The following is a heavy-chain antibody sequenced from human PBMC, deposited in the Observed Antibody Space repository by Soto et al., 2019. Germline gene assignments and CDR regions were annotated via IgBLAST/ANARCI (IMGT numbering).Heavy chain of an antibody. CDR1: CGSIISSSYY. CDR3: ARGLAYSGYDSNWFDP. CDR2: IYYSGST. D-gene: IGHD5-12*01. Sequence: SETLSLTCTFSCGSIISSSYYWGWIRQPPGKGLEWIGSIYYSGSTYYNPSLKSRVTISVDTSKNQFSLKLSSVTAADTAVYYCARGLAYSGYDSNWFDPWGQGTLVTVSS. V-gene: IGHV4-39*01. J-gene: IGHJ5*02.